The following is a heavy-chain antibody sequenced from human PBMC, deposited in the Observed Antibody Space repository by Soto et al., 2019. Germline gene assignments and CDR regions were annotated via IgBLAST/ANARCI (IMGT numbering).Heavy chain of an antibody. V-gene: IGHV3-53*01. D-gene: IGHD3-16*02. Sequence: HPGGSLRLSCAASGFTVSSNYMSWVRQAPGKGLEWVSVIYSDGRTYYADSVKGRFTISRDNSKNTLYLQMNSLRAEDTAVYYCTRDLRLGELSFDYRDVWGQGTTVTVSS. CDR1: GFTVSSNY. CDR3: TRDLRLGELSFDYRDV. J-gene: IGHJ6*03. CDR2: IYSDGRT.